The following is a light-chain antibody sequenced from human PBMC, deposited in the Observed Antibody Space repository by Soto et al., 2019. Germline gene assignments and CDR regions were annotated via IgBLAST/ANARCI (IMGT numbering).Light chain of an antibody. J-gene: IGKJ5*01. V-gene: IGKV4-1*01. CDR2: WAS. CDR3: QQCGSSST. CDR1: LNIYFKSNNRNY. Sequence: DIVMAQSPDSLRVSPGERATISCTSSLNIYFKSNNRNYLAWYQQKSGQPPKLLIYWASTRESGVPDRFSGSGSGTDFTLTISRLEPVDFAVYYCQQCGSSSTFGQGTRLEIK.